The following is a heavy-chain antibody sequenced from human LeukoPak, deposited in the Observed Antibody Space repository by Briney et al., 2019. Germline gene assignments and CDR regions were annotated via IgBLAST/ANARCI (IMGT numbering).Heavy chain of an antibody. V-gene: IGHV3-7*01. D-gene: IGHD3-3*01. Sequence: TGGSLRLSCAASGFTFSSYWMSWVRQAPGKGLEWVANIKQDGSEKFYVDSVKGRFTISRDNAKNSLYLQMNSLRAEDTAVYYCARVKGVADFWSGWYYYYGLDVWGQGTTVTASS. CDR2: IKQDGSEK. CDR3: ARVKGVADFWSGWYYYYGLDV. CDR1: GFTFSSYW. J-gene: IGHJ6*02.